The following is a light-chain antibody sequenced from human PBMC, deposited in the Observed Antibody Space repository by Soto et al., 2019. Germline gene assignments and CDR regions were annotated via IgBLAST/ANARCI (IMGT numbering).Light chain of an antibody. Sequence: ELVLAQSPATLSLSPGERATLSCRASQSVSSYLAWYQQKPGQAPRLLIYDASNRATGIPDRFSGTGFGTDFTLTISRLEPEDFAVYYCQQYGSSPITFGQGTRLEIK. V-gene: IGKV3-20*01. CDR3: QQYGSSPIT. J-gene: IGKJ5*01. CDR1: QSVSSY. CDR2: DAS.